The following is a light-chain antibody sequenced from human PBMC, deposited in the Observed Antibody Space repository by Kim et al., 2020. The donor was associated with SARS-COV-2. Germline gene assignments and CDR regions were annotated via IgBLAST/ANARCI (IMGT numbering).Light chain of an antibody. J-gene: IGKJ2*01. CDR3: QQYGDLPYT. CDR2: DAS. CDR1: QDISDY. Sequence: SASVGDTVTITCQASQDISDYLNWYQQKPGKVPKLLIYDASNLETGVPSRFSGSGSGTNLILTISSLQPEDIATYFCQQYGDLPYTFGQGTKLEI. V-gene: IGKV1-33*01.